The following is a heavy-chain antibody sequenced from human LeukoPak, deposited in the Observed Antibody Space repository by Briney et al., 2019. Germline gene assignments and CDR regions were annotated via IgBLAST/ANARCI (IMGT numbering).Heavy chain of an antibody. CDR2: ISGSGGST. CDR3: ASPGVVRSSWYGRYLDY. CDR1: GFTFSSYA. J-gene: IGHJ4*02. V-gene: IGHV3-23*01. Sequence: GGSLRLSCAASGFTFSSYAMSWVRQAPGKGLEWVSAISGSGGSTYYADSVKGRFTISRDNSKNTLYLQMNSLRAEDTAVYYCASPGVVRSSWYGRYLDYWGQGTLVTVSS. D-gene: IGHD6-13*01.